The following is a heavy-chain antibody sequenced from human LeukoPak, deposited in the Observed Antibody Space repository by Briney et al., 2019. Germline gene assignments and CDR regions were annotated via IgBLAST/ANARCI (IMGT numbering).Heavy chain of an antibody. CDR1: EFIFSGYW. CDR2: IKQEGSEK. J-gene: IGHJ4*02. Sequence: GGSLRLSCAASEFIFSGYWMNWVRQAPGKGLEWVANIKQEGSEKQYVDSVRGRFTISRDNAKNSLYLQMNSLRVEDTAVYYCARDGFVGAADYWGQGTLVTVSS. CDR3: ARDGFVGAADY. D-gene: IGHD6-13*01. V-gene: IGHV3-7*01.